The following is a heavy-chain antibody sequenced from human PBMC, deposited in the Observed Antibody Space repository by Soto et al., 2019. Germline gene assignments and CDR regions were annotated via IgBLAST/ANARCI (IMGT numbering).Heavy chain of an antibody. CDR2: IKSKTDGGTT. J-gene: IGHJ6*02. Sequence: PGGSLRLSCAASGFTFSNAWMNWVRQAPGKGLEWVGRIKSKTDGGTTDYAAPVKGRFTISRDDSKNTLYLQMNSLKTEDTAVYYCTTEDIVLVWPYYYGMDVWGQGTTVTVSS. CDR1: GFTFSNAW. D-gene: IGHD2-2*01. CDR3: TTEDIVLVWPYYYGMDV. V-gene: IGHV3-15*07.